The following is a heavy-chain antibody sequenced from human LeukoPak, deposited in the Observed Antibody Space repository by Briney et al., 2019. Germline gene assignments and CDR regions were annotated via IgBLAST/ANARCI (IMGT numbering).Heavy chain of an antibody. D-gene: IGHD3-3*01. CDR2: IYYSGST. V-gene: IGHV4-59*01. CDR1: GGSISSYY. CDR3: AVYYDFWSGYYSRGVFDY. Sequence: PSETLSLTCTVSGGSISSYYWSWIRQPPGKGLEWIGYIYYSGSTNYNPSLKSRVTISVDTSKNQFSLKLCSVTAADTAVYYCAVYYDFWSGYYSRGVFDYWGQGTLVTVSS. J-gene: IGHJ4*02.